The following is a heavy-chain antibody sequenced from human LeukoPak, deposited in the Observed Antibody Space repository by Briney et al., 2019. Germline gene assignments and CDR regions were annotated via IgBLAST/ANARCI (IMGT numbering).Heavy chain of an antibody. CDR2: INPNSGDT. CDR1: GYTFTGYY. D-gene: IGHD2-21*02. Sequence: ASVKVSCKASGYTFTGYYVHWVRQAPGQGLEWMDRINPNSGDTNYAQKFQGRVTMTRDTSISTAYMELSRLRSDDTAVYYCARDYCGGDCFPDYWGQGTLVTVSS. V-gene: IGHV1-2*06. J-gene: IGHJ4*02. CDR3: ARDYCGGDCFPDY.